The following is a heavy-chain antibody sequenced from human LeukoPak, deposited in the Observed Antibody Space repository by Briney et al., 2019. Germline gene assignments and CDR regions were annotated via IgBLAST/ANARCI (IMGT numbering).Heavy chain of an antibody. CDR3: AREASSSGWHYYYYYYMDV. V-gene: IGHV6-1*01. Sequence: SQTLSLTCAISGDSVSSNSAAWNWIRQSPSRGLEWLGRTYYRSKWYNDYAVSVKSRITINPDTSKNQFSLQLNSVTPEDTAVYYCAREASSSGWHYYYYYYMDVWGKGTTVTVSS. D-gene: IGHD6-19*01. CDR1: GDSVSSNSAA. CDR2: TYYRSKWYN. J-gene: IGHJ6*03.